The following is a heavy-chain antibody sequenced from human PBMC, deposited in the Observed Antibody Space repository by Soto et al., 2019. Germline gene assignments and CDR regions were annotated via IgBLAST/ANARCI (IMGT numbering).Heavy chain of an antibody. CDR2: ISAHNGNT. CDR1: GYTFTSYG. D-gene: IGHD1-1*01. CDR3: ARGRYGDY. V-gene: IGHV1-18*01. Sequence: QVHLVQSGAEVKKPGASVKVSCKASGYTFTSYGITWVRPAPGQGLEWMGWISAHNGNTDYAQKVQGRVIVTRDTSTSTAYMELRSLRSDDTDVYYCARGRYGDYWGQGALVTVSS. J-gene: IGHJ4*02.